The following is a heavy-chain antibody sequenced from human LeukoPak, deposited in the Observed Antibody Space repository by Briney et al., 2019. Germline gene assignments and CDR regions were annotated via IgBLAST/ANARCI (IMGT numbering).Heavy chain of an antibody. CDR2: ISGSGGST. V-gene: IGHV3-23*01. CDR3: AKGMMWQQLVPSTPYYFDY. J-gene: IGHJ4*02. CDR1: GFTFSSYA. D-gene: IGHD6-13*01. Sequence: GGSLRLYCAASGFTFSSYAMSWVRQAPGKGLQWVSAISGSGGSTYYADSVKGRFTISRDNSKNTLYLQMNSLRAEDTAVYYCAKGMMWQQLVPSTPYYFDYWGQGTLVTVSS.